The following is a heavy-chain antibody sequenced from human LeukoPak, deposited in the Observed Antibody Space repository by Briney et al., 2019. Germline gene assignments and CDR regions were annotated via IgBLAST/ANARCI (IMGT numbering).Heavy chain of an antibody. J-gene: IGHJ4*02. CDR1: GGTFSSYA. V-gene: IGHV1-8*02. Sequence: GASVKVSCKASGGTFSSYAINWVRQATGQGLEWMGWMNPNSGNTGYAQKFQGRVTMTRNTSISTAHMELSSLRSEDTAVYYCARVRYSYGTTNHDWGQGTLVTVSS. CDR2: MNPNSGNT. CDR3: ARVRYSYGTTNHD. D-gene: IGHD5-18*01.